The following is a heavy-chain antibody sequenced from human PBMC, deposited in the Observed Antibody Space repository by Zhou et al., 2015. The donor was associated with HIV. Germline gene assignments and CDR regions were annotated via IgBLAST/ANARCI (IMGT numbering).Heavy chain of an antibody. CDR2: IIPLFGAS. J-gene: IGHJ2*01. D-gene: IGHD7-27*01. Sequence: QVQLVQSGAEVKKPGSSVKVSCKASGGTFNSYEFSWVRQAPGQGLEWMGGIIPLFGASDYAQKFQGRVTISADKSTSTVYMELRRLTSEDTGVYYCAREGWGSWYFDLWGRGTLVSVSS. V-gene: IGHV1-69*06. CDR1: GGTFNSYE. CDR3: AREGWGSWYFDL.